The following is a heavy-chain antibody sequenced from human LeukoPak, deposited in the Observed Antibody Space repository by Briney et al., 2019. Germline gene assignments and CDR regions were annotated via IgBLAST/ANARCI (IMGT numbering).Heavy chain of an antibody. V-gene: IGHV4-34*01. CDR1: GGSFSGYY. D-gene: IGHD3-22*01. J-gene: IGHJ4*02. CDR3: ARYSGLLLRIVRQEV. CDR2: INHSGST. Sequence: SSETLSLTCAVYGGSFSGYYWSWIRQPPGKGLEWIGEINHSGSTNYNPSLKSRVTISVDTSKNQFSLKLSSVTAADTAVYYCARYSGLLLRIVRQEVWGQGTLVTVSS.